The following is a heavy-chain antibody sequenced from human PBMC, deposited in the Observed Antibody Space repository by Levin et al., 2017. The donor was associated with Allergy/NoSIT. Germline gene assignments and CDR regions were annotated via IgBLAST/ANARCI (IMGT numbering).Heavy chain of an antibody. V-gene: IGHV3-66*01. D-gene: IGHD2-8*02. CDR2: LYGGTPP. J-gene: IGHJ6*02. Sequence: GESLKISCEGFGSREGEKEMSGEGEEKGKGLECVSMLYGGTPPYYADPVKGRFTISRATSKNTVSLQMTSLGPEDTALYYCVRDAVAAGGTVWGQGTTVSVSS. CDR3: VRDAVAAGGTV. CDR1: GSREGEKE.